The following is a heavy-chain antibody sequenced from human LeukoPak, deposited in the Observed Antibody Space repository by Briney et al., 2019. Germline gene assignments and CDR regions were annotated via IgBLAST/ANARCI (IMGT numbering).Heavy chain of an antibody. CDR1: GGSISSYY. CDR2: IYYSGST. D-gene: IGHD2-21*02. J-gene: IGHJ3*01. CDR3: ARVPDYGGDADAFDL. Sequence: PSETLSLTCTVSGGSISSYYWSWIRQPPGKGLEWIGYIYYSGSTNYNPSLKSRVTISVDTSKNQFSLKLSSMTAADPAVYYCARVPDYGGDADAFDLWGRETMVTVSS. V-gene: IGHV4-59*01.